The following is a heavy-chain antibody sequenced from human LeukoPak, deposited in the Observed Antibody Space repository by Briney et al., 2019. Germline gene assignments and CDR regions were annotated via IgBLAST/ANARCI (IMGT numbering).Heavy chain of an antibody. CDR1: GGSISSANYY. V-gene: IGHV4-30-2*01. CDR3: ARVAALTEFDY. CDR2: IYHSGST. D-gene: IGHD6-6*01. Sequence: PSETLSLTCTVSGGSISSANYYWSWIRQPPGKGLEWIGYIYHSGSTYYNPSLKSRVTISVDRSKNQFSLKLSSVTAADTAMYYCARVAALTEFDYWGQGTLVTVSS. J-gene: IGHJ4*02.